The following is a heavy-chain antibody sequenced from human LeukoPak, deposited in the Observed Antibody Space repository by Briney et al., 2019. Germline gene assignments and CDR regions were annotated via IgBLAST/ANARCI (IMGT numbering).Heavy chain of an antibody. V-gene: IGHV4-31*03. CDR2: IYYSGST. Sequence: SETLSLTCTVSGGSISSGGYYWRWIRQHPGKGLEWIGYIYYSGSTYYNPSLKSRVTISVDTSKNQFSLKLSSVTAADTAVYYCARVWVTTTWHAFDIWGQGTMVSVSS. D-gene: IGHD4-17*01. CDR3: ARVWVTTTWHAFDI. CDR1: GGSISSGGYY. J-gene: IGHJ3*02.